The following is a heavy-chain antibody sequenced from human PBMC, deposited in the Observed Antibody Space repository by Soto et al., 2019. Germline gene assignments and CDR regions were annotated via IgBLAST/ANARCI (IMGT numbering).Heavy chain of an antibody. CDR2: VSPYNGNT. CDR1: GYTFTTYG. V-gene: IGHV1-18*01. Sequence: GASVKFSCKAFGYTFTTYGLSWVRQAPGQGREWRGWVSPYNGNTYYAPRLQGRVTMTTDTSTTTAYMSLRSLRSDDTAIYYCVRGGILEANRPYYYYGLDVWGQGTPVTVSS. D-gene: IGHD1-1*01. CDR3: VRGGILEANRPYYYYGLDV. J-gene: IGHJ6*02.